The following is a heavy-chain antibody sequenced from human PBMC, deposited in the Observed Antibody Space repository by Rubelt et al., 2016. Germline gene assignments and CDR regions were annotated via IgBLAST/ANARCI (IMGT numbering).Heavy chain of an antibody. D-gene: IGHD4-23*01. V-gene: IGHV4-39*07. CDR3: ARDESRIEPKRGNNFDY. J-gene: IGHJ4*02. CDR1: GGSISSSSFY. Sequence: QLQLQESGPGLVKPSETLSLTCTVSGGSISSSSFYWAWIRQPPGKGLEWIGSIYYTGSTYFNPSLKSRVTISIDTSKDQFSLKLSSVTAADTAVYYCARDESRIEPKRGNNFDYWGQGTLVTVSS. CDR2: IYYTGST.